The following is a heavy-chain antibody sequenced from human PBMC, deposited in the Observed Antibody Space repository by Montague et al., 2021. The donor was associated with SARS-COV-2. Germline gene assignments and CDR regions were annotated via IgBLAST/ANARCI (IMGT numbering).Heavy chain of an antibody. Sequence: SQTLSLTCTVSGGSISSGSYYWSWIRQPAGKGLEWIGRIYTSGTTDYSFSLKSRVTISVDTSKNQFSLKLTSVTAADTAVYYGARAHSGSWAHLDNWGQGSLVTVSS. CDR3: ARAHSGSWAHLDN. V-gene: IGHV4-61*02. CDR2: IYTSGTT. CDR1: GGSISSGSYY. D-gene: IGHD5-12*01. J-gene: IGHJ4*02.